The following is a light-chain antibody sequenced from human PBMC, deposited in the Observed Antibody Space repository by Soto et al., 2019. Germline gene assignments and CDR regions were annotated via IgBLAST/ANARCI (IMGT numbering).Light chain of an antibody. CDR2: RNN. CDR1: SSNIGSYF. CDR3: AAWDDSLTGYV. V-gene: IGLV1-47*01. Sequence: QSVLTQPPSASGTPGQRVTISCSGSSSNIGSYFVYWYQHLPGTAPKLLIFRNNQRPSGVPDRFPGSKSGTSASLAISGLRSEDEADYYCAAWDDSLTGYVFGTGTKVTVL. J-gene: IGLJ1*01.